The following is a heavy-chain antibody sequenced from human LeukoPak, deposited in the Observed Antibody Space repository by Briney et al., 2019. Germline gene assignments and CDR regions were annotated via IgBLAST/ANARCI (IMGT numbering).Heavy chain of an antibody. CDR3: ARDLYQWLPSTRPRDYYYYMDV. J-gene: IGHJ6*03. CDR2: INPNSGGT. D-gene: IGHD6-19*01. Sequence: ASVKVSCKASGYIFTGYYIHWVRQAPGQGLECMGWINPNSGGTNYAQKFRGRVTMTRDTSISTAYMELSSLRSDDTAVYYCARDLYQWLPSTRPRDYYYYMDVWGEGTTVTVSS. V-gene: IGHV1-2*02. CDR1: GYIFTGYY.